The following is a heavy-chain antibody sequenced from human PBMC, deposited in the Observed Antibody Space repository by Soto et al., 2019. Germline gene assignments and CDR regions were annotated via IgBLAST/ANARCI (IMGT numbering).Heavy chain of an antibody. Sequence: GGSLRLSCAASGFTFSSYAMSWFRQAPGKGLEWVSAISGSGGSTYYADSVKGRFTISRDNSKNTLYLQMNSLRAEDTAVYYCAKDSQQLVPVTAGAYYLYYGMDVWGQGTTVTVSS. CDR1: GFTFSSYA. J-gene: IGHJ6*02. D-gene: IGHD6-13*01. CDR2: ISGSGGST. CDR3: AKDSQQLVPVTAGAYYLYYGMDV. V-gene: IGHV3-23*01.